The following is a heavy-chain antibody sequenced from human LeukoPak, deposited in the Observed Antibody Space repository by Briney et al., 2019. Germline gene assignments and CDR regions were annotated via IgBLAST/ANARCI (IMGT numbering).Heavy chain of an antibody. Sequence: GGSLRLSCAASGFTFDDYAMHWVRQAPGKGLEWVSGISWNSGSIGYADSVKGRFTISRDNSKNTLYLQMNSLRAEDTAVYYCAKDRGRYCSGGSCYSFDYWGQGTLVTVSS. J-gene: IGHJ4*02. V-gene: IGHV3-9*01. D-gene: IGHD2-15*01. CDR2: ISWNSGSI. CDR1: GFTFDDYA. CDR3: AKDRGRYCSGGSCYSFDY.